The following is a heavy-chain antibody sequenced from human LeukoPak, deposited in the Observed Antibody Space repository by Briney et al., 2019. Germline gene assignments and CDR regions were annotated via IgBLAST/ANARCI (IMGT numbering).Heavy chain of an antibody. Sequence: GGSLRLSCAASGFTFSSYGMSWVRQAPGKGLEWVSAISGSGGSTYYADSVKGRFTISRDNSKNTLYLQMNSLRAEDTAVYYCAKDHDMDPYYFDYWGQGTLVTVSS. CDR1: GFTFSSYG. J-gene: IGHJ4*02. D-gene: IGHD3-9*01. CDR3: AKDHDMDPYYFDY. V-gene: IGHV3-23*01. CDR2: ISGSGGST.